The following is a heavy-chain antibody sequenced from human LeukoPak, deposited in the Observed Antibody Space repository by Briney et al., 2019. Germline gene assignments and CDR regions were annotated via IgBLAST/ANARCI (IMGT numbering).Heavy chain of an antibody. CDR2: IYYSGST. J-gene: IGHJ4*02. V-gene: IGHV4-59*01. CDR3: ARASGGWGVNYLDY. Sequence: SETLSLTCTVSGGSISSYYWSWIRQPPGKGLEWVGYIYYSGSTNYNPSLKSRVTISVDTSKNQFSLKLSSVTAADTAVYYCARASGGWGVNYLDYWGQRTLVSVSS. D-gene: IGHD3-10*01. CDR1: GGSISSYY.